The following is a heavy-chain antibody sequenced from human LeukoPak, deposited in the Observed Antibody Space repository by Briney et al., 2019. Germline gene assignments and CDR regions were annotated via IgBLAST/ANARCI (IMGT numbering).Heavy chain of an antibody. J-gene: IGHJ4*02. D-gene: IGHD6-13*01. CDR1: GFTFSTYG. CDR2: IYRGDST. CDR3: ARDTPAAGTRYFDN. V-gene: IGHV3-66*01. Sequence: PGGSLRLSCAASGFTFSTYGMHWVRQAPGKGLEWVSVIYRGDSTYYADSVRGRFTISRDYSKNTLYLQINSLRAEDTAVYYCARDTPAAGTRYFDNWGQGTLVTVSS.